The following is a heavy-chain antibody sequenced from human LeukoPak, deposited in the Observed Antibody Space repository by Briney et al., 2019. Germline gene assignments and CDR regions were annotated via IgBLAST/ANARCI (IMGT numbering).Heavy chain of an antibody. D-gene: IGHD3-16*02. J-gene: IGHJ4*02. CDR3: ARGYHRPRGIGGY. V-gene: IGHV4-34*01. CDR2: INHSGST. CDR1: GGSFSGYY. Sequence: SETLSLTCAVYGGSFSGYYWSWIRQPPGKGLEWIGEINHSGSTNYNPSLKSRVTISVDTSKNQFSLKLSSVTAADTAVYYCARGYHRPRGIGGYWGQETLVTVSS.